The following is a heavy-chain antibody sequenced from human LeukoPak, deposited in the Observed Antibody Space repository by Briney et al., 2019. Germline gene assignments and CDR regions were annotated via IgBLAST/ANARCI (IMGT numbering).Heavy chain of an antibody. CDR1: GGSISSSSYY. Sequence: PSETLSLTCTVSGGSISSSSYYWGWIRQPPRKGLEWIGSIYYSGGTYYNPSLKSRVTISVDTSKNQFSLKLSSVTAADTAVYYCARQASRGYSYGYRVGAKKDAFDIWGQGTMVTVSS. CDR3: ARQASRGYSYGYRVGAKKDAFDI. J-gene: IGHJ3*02. CDR2: IYYSGGT. D-gene: IGHD5-18*01. V-gene: IGHV4-39*01.